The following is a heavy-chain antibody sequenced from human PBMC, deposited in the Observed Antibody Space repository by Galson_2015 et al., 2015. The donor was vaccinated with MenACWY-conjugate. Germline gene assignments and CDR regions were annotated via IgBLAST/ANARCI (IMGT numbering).Heavy chain of an antibody. D-gene: IGHD3-10*01. CDR1: GYSFTSYW. V-gene: IGHV5-51*01. CDR2: IYPGDSDT. J-gene: IGHJ6*03. CDR3: ARHAEVVGGGSGSYYNPNYYYYMDV. Sequence: QSGAEVKKPGESLQISCKGSGYSFTSYWIGWVRQMPGKGLEWMGIIYPGDSDTRYSPSFQGQVTISADKSISTAYLQWSSLKASDTAMYYCARHAEVVGGGSGSYYNPNYYYYMDVWGKGTTVTVSS.